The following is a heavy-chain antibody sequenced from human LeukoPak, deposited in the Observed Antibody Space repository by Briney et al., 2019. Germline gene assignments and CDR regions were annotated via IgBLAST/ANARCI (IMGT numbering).Heavy chain of an antibody. D-gene: IGHD2-2*01. CDR2: ISSSSSYI. CDR3: AREGGPVGPAATFCDY. V-gene: IGHV3-21*01. Sequence: GGSLRLSCAASGFTFSSYSMNWVRQAPGKGLEWVSSISSSSSYIYYADSVKGRFTISRDNAKNSLYLQMNSLRAEDTAVYYCAREGGPVGPAATFCDYWGQGTLVTVSS. J-gene: IGHJ4*02. CDR1: GFTFSSYS.